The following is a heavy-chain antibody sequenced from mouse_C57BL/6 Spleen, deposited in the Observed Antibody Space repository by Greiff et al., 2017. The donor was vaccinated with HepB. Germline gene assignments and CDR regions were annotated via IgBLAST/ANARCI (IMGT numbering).Heavy chain of an antibody. J-gene: IGHJ4*01. CDR2: IYPGDGDT. V-gene: IGHV1-82*01. CDR3: ATASPDAMDY. Sequence: QVQLQQSGPELVKPGASVKISCKASGYAFSSSWMNWVKQRPGKGLEWIGRIYPGDGDTNYNGKFKGKATLTADKSSSTAYMPLSSLTSEDSAVYFCATASPDAMDYWGQGTSVTVSS. CDR1: GYAFSSSW. D-gene: IGHD1-2*01.